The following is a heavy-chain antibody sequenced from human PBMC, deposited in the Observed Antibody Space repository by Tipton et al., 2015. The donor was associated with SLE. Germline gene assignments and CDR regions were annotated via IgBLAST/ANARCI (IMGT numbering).Heavy chain of an antibody. J-gene: IGHJ1*01. CDR2: ISSSSSYI. D-gene: IGHD3-22*01. CDR3: ARGYYDSSGYYYVGYFQH. Sequence: SLRLSCAASGFTFSSYSMNWVRQAPGKGLEWVSSISSSSSYIYYADSVKGRFTISRDNSKNTLYLQMNSLRAEDTAVYYCARGYYDSSGYYYVGYFQHWGQGTLVTVSS. CDR1: GFTFSSYS. V-gene: IGHV3-21*04.